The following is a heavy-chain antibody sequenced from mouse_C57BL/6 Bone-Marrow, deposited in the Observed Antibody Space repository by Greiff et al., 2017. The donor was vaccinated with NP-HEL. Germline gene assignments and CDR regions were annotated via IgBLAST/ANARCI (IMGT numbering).Heavy chain of an antibody. CDR1: GYTFTTYP. D-gene: IGHD1-1*01. J-gene: IGHJ1*03. V-gene: IGHV1-47*01. CDR2: FHPYNDDT. CDR3: ARGVITTVVATHWYFDV. Sequence: VQLQESGAELVKPGASVKMSCKASGYTFTTYPIEWMKQNHGKSLEWIGNFHPYNDDTKYNEKFKGKATLTVEKSSSTVYLELSRLTSDDSAVYYCARGVITTVVATHWYFDVWGTGTTVTVSS.